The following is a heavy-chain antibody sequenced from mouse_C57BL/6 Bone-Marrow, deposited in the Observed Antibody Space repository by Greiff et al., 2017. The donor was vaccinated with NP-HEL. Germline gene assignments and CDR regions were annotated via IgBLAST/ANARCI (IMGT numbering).Heavy chain of an antibody. CDR1: GYTFTSYW. J-gene: IGHJ1*03. D-gene: IGHD1-1*01. CDR3: ARREYYGSVLDV. Sequence: VQLQQPGAELVRPGPSVKLSCKASGYTFTSYWMHWVKQRPGHGLEWIGVIDPSASYTNYNQKFKGKATLTVDTSSSTAYMQLSSLTSEDSAVYYCARREYYGSVLDVWGTGTTVTVSS. CDR2: IDPSASYT. V-gene: IGHV1-59*01.